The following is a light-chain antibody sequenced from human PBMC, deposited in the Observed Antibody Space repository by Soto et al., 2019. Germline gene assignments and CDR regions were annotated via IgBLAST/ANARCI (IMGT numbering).Light chain of an antibody. CDR1: QSVSNY. Sequence: EIVLTQSPATLSLSPGDRVTLSCRASQSVSNYLSWYQQKPGQAPRLLIYEASKRATGIPARFSGSGSGTDFTLTISSLETEDFAVYFCQQYSRSPRETFGPGTKVDIK. CDR2: EAS. CDR3: QQYSRSPRET. V-gene: IGKV3-11*01. J-gene: IGKJ3*01.